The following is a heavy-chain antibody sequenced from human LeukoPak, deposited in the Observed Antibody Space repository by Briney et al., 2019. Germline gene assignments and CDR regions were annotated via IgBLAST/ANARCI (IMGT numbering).Heavy chain of an antibody. J-gene: IGHJ6*01. CDR2: IFYSGST. CDR3: NPDHAYSIPAVCGRGIFVPVFYECV. CDR1: SGSISTSNYY. V-gene: IGHV4-39*07. D-gene: IGHD3-3*01. Sequence: PSETLSLTCTVSSGSISTSNYYWGWVRQPPGKALEWIGNIFYSGSTYYSPSLKSRVTISLDTSRNQFSLKLNSVTAADTAFYLLNPDHAYSIPAVCGRGIFVPVFYECVWG.